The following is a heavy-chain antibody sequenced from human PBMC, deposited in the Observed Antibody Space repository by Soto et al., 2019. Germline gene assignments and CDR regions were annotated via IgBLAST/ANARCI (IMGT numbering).Heavy chain of an antibody. CDR1: GGPFSSYA. CDR3: AKVKYDSSGYYRNFDY. D-gene: IGHD3-22*01. J-gene: IGHJ4*02. Sequence: SVKVSYKAYGGPFSSYAISLVREAPGQGLEWVGGIIPRFGTANYAQKFQGRVTITADESTSTAYMELSSLRSEDTAMYYCAKVKYDSSGYYRNFDYWGQGTLVTVSS. CDR2: IIPRFGTA. V-gene: IGHV1-69*13.